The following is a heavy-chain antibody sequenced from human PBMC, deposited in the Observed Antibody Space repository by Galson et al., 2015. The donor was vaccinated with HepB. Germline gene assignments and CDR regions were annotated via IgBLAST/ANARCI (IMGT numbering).Heavy chain of an antibody. J-gene: IGHJ5*02. CDR3: AREPTYSSSSGWFDP. V-gene: IGHV1-69*13. CDR1: GGTFSSYA. Sequence: SVKVSCKASGGTFSSYAISWVRQAPGQGLEWMGGIIPIFGTANYAQKFQGRVTITADESTSTAYMELSSLRSEDTAVYYCAREPTYSSSSGWFDPWGQGTLVTVSS. CDR2: IIPIFGTA. D-gene: IGHD6-6*01.